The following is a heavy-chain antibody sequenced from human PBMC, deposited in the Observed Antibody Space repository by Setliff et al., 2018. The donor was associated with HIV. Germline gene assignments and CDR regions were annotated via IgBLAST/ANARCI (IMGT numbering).Heavy chain of an antibody. Sequence: PSETLSLTCAVSTYSISSGYYWGWIRLPPGKGLEWIGSIYHSGSTYYNPSLKSRVTISVDTSKNQFSLKLSSVTAADTAVYYCARHGGITGTTDAFDIWGQGTMVTV. V-gene: IGHV4-38-2*01. D-gene: IGHD1-7*01. CDR1: TYSISSGYY. CDR3: ARHGGITGTTDAFDI. CDR2: IYHSGST. J-gene: IGHJ3*02.